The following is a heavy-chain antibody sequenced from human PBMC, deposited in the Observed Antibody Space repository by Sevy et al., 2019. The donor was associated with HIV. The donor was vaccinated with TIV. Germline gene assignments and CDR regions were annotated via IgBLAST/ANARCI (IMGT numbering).Heavy chain of an antibody. V-gene: IGHV1-2*02. Sequence: ASVKVSCKASGYSFTGYFIHWVQQAPGQGLEWMGWINPSSGGTMSAQKFHDKVTMTRDTSIHTAYLELSRLRSDDTAVYYCAGELDDFWSGYQFWGQGTLVTVSS. CDR1: GYSFTGYF. D-gene: IGHD3-3*01. CDR2: INPSSGGT. J-gene: IGHJ4*02. CDR3: AGELDDFWSGYQF.